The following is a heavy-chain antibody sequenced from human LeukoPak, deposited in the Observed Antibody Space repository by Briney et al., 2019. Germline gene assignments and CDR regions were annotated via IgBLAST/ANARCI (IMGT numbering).Heavy chain of an antibody. Sequence: PGGSLRLSCAASGFSFNTYAMSWVRQAPGKGLEWVSGMSSGGDTTYYADSVKGRFTISRDNSKNTLSLHMNSLRAEDTAVYYCAKVAPLGSSWYAFNYWGQGTLVTVSS. CDR2: MSSGGDTT. D-gene: IGHD6-13*01. V-gene: IGHV3-23*01. CDR1: GFSFNTYA. CDR3: AKVAPLGSSWYAFNY. J-gene: IGHJ4*02.